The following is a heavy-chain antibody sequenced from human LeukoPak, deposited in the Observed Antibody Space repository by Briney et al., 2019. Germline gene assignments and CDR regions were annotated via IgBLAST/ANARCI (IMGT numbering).Heavy chain of an antibody. CDR3: ARLGSIAAPKGDY. D-gene: IGHD6-6*01. CDR1: GGSISSSSYY. J-gene: IGHJ4*02. Sequence: SETLSLTCTVSGGSISSSSYYWGWIRQPPGKGLEWIGSIYYSGSTYYNPSLKSRVTISVDTSKNQFSLKLSSVTAADTAVYYCARLGSIAAPKGDYWSQGTLVTVSS. CDR2: IYYSGST. V-gene: IGHV4-39*01.